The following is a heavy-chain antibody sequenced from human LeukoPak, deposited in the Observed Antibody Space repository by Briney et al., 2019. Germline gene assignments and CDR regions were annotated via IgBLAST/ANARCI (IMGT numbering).Heavy chain of an antibody. V-gene: IGHV3-30*04. Sequence: GRSLRLSCAASGFTFSSYAMHWVRQAPGKGLEWVTFISYDGSYKHHADSVKGRFTISRDNSKNTLYLQMNSLRTEDTAVYYCAGTPPRNSVFSYWGQGTLVTVSS. CDR2: ISYDGSYK. CDR3: AGTPPRNSVFSY. CDR1: GFTFSSYA. D-gene: IGHD4-23*01. J-gene: IGHJ4*02.